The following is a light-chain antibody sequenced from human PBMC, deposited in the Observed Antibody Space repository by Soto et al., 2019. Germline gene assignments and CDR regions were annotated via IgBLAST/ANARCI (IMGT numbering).Light chain of an antibody. CDR2: DVS. CDR3: SSYTSSSLYV. J-gene: IGLJ1*01. CDR1: SSDVGGYNY. V-gene: IGLV2-14*01. Sequence: QSALTQPASVSGSPGQSITISCTGTSSDVGGYNYVSWYQQHPGKAPKLIIYDVSNRPSGVSNRFSGSESGNTASLTISGLQAEDEADYYCSSYTSSSLYVFGTGTKLTVL.